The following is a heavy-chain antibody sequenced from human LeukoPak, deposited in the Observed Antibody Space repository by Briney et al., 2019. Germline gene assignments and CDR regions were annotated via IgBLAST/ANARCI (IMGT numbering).Heavy chain of an antibody. Sequence: GGSLRLSCATSGFTFNRFGMHWVRQAPGKGLEWVAVIWYDGSNKDYADSVKGRFTISRDNSKNTLYLQMSGLRAEDTAVYYCARERGYCSSTSCRSYGMDVWGQGTTVTVSS. CDR3: ARERGYCSSTSCRSYGMDV. CDR1: GFTFNRFG. V-gene: IGHV3-33*01. D-gene: IGHD2-2*01. CDR2: IWYDGSNK. J-gene: IGHJ6*02.